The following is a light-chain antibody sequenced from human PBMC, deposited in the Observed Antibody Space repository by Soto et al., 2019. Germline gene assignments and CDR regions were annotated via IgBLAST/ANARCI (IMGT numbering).Light chain of an antibody. CDR2: EVT. V-gene: IGLV2-18*02. CDR1: SSDVGNYNR. Sequence: QSALTQPPSVSWSPGQSVTISCTGTSSDVGNYNRVSWYQQPPGTAPKLMIYEVTNRPSGVPSRFSASKSGNTASLTISGLQAEDEADYYCTSYTNNRTWVFGGGTKLTVL. J-gene: IGLJ3*02. CDR3: TSYTNNRTWV.